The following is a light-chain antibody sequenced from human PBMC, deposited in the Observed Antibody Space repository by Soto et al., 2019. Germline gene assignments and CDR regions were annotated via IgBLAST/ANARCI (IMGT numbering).Light chain of an antibody. J-gene: IGKJ1*01. CDR3: QQSYTRT. CDR1: QSISSY. Sequence: DIQMTQSPSSLSASVGDRFTIICRASQSISSYLNWYQQKPGKAPKLLIYAASSLQSGVPSRFSGSGSGTDFTLTISSLQPEDFATYYCQQSYTRTFGQETKVDIK. V-gene: IGKV1-39*01. CDR2: AAS.